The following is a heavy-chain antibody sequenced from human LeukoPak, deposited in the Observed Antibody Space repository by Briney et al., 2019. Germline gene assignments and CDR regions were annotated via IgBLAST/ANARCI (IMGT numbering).Heavy chain of an antibody. CDR1: GGSIRNYY. CDR3: ARGGSGWHYFDY. D-gene: IGHD6-19*01. CDR2: IHISGNT. Sequence: SETLSLTCTVYGGSIRNYYWTLIRQSAGKGLEWIGRIHISGNTDFNPSLKSRVTMSVDMSKNQFSLNLSSVTAADTAVYYCARGGSGWHYFDYWGQGSLVTVSS. V-gene: IGHV4-4*07. J-gene: IGHJ4*02.